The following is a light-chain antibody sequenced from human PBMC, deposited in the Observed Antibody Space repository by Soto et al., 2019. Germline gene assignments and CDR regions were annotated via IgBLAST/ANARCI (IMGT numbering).Light chain of an antibody. CDR3: CSYAGSSTAI. CDR1: SSDVGSDNL. J-gene: IGLJ2*01. CDR2: EGS. V-gene: IGLV2-23*01. Sequence: QSALTQPASVSGSPGQSITISCTGTSSDVGSDNLVSWYQQHPGKAPKLMIYEGSKRPSGVSNRFSGSKYGNTASLTISGLQAEDEADYYCCSYAGSSTAIFGGGTKLTVL.